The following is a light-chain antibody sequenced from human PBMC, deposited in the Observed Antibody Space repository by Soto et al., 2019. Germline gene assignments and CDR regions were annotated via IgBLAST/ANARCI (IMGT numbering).Light chain of an antibody. J-gene: IGKJ5*01. Sequence: EIVMSQSPATLSVSPGERATLSCRASQSVSSNLAWYQQKPGQAPRLLIYGASTRATGISARFSGSGSGIEFTLTISSLQSEDFALYYCLQYDNWPPITFGQGTRLEI. CDR1: QSVSSN. CDR3: LQYDNWPPIT. CDR2: GAS. V-gene: IGKV3-15*01.